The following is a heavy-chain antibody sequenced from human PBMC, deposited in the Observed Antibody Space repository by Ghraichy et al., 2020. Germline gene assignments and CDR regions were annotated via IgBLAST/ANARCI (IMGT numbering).Heavy chain of an antibody. CDR1: GGSFSGYY. V-gene: IGHV4-34*01. CDR3: ARGPGLGMKDAFDI. D-gene: IGHD3/OR15-3a*01. CDR2: INHSGST. J-gene: IGHJ3*02. Sequence: SQTLSLTCAVYGGSFSGYYWSWIRQPPGKGLEWIGEINHSGSTNYNPSLKSRVTISVDTSKNQFSLKLSSVTAADTAVYYCARGPGLGMKDAFDIWGQGTMVTVSS.